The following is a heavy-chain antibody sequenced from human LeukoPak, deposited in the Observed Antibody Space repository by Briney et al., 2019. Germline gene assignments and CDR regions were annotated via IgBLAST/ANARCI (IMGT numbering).Heavy chain of an antibody. V-gene: IGHV3-33*06. CDR2: IWSNGINK. J-gene: IGHJ3*02. Sequence: GGSLRLSCAASGFIVRNYGMHWVRQTPGKGLEWVAVIWSNGINKYYTDSVKGRFITSRDNSENTLSLQMNDLRVEDTAVYYCVKERAPFDAFDIWGQGTVVTVS. CDR3: VKERAPFDAFDI. CDR1: GFIVRNYG.